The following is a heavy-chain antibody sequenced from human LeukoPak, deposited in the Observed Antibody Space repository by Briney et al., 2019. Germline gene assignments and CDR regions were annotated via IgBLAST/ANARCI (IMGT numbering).Heavy chain of an antibody. CDR3: ASLQTDPTVVNGF. CDR1: GFTLSRRYW. J-gene: IGHJ4*02. Sequence: PGGSLRLSCEVSGFTLSRRYWMRWIRQVPGKGLEWLASIKGDGSEKHYVDSVGSRITVSRDSAKNSLYLQMNSLRAEDTAVYYCASLQTDPTVVNGFWGQGTLVTVSS. V-gene: IGHV3-7*01. D-gene: IGHD4-11*01. CDR2: IKGDGSEK.